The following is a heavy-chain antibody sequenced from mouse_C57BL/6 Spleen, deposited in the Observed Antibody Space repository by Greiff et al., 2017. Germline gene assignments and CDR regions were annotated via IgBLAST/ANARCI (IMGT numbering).Heavy chain of an antibody. CDR3: ARRDGNLAWFAY. D-gene: IGHD2-1*01. CDR1: GFTFSSYT. V-gene: IGHV5-9*01. J-gene: IGHJ3*01. CDR2: ISGGGGNT. Sequence: EVQLVESGGGLVKPGGSLKLSCAASGFTFSSYTMSWVRQTPEKRLEWVATISGGGGNTYYPDSVKGRFTISRDNAKNTLYLQMSSLRSEDTALYYCARRDGNLAWFAYWGQGTLVTVSA.